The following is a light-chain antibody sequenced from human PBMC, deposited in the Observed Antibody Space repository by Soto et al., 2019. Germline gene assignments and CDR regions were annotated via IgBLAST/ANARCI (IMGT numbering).Light chain of an antibody. CDR1: QSVSSY. CDR2: DAS. Sequence: EIVLTQSPATLSLSPGERATLSCRASQSVSSYLAWYQQKPGQAPRLLIYDASNRATGIPARFSGSGSGTDFTLTIISLEPEDFAVYDCQQRSNWPPITFGQGTRLEIK. CDR3: QQRSNWPPIT. V-gene: IGKV3-11*01. J-gene: IGKJ5*01.